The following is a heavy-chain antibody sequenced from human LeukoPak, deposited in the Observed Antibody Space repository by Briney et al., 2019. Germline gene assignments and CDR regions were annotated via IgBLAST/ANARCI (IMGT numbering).Heavy chain of an antibody. CDR2: IYPGDSDT. CDR3: ARGDASMATGFNY. D-gene: IGHD6-6*01. CDR1: GFTFTNYW. Sequence: GASLQISCQTSGFTFTNYWIGWVRQLPGKGLEWMGIIYPGDSDTKYSPSFRGQATMSADKSTSTAYLQWGSLKASDTAMYFCARGDASMATGFNYWGQGTLVTVSS. V-gene: IGHV5-51*01. J-gene: IGHJ4*01.